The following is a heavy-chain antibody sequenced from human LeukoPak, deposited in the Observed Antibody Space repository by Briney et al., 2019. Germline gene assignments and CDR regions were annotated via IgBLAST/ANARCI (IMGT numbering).Heavy chain of an antibody. CDR3: AREGNYYDMDV. V-gene: IGHV3-23*03. CDR1: GFTFSSYA. J-gene: IGHJ6*02. CDR2: IFSGGTT. Sequence: GGSLRLSCAASGFTFSSYAMSWVRQAPGKGLEWVSVIFSGGTTYYADSVKGRFTISGDNSKNTLYLQMNSLRAEDTAVYYCAREGNYYDMDVWGQGATVTVSS.